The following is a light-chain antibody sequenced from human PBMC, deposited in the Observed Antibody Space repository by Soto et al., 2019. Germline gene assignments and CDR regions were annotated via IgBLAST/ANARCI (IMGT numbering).Light chain of an antibody. CDR2: DVS. CDR1: KNKVCRYNY. CDR3: TSYTTSNPPQIV. V-gene: IGLV2-14*03. Sequence: DLTHPSSGFPRPGESIIIPFLVNKNKVCRYNYVSWYQHPPGKAPQLIIYDVSNRPSGVSNPFSGSKSGNTASLTISGLQPEDESDYYSTSYTTSNPPQIVFLPGTKVTV. J-gene: IGLJ1*01.